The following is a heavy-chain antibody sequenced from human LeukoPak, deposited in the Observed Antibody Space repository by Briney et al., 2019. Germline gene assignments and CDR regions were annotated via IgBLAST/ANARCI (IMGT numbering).Heavy chain of an antibody. J-gene: IGHJ3*02. CDR3: ARDGPVSSVVREGDAFDI. Sequence: PSETLSLTCAASGYTFNSDYYWCCIQPPAGKRLGWVGISYDSGIAYYKHSLKGRVTIAADTSKNQFSLKLSSVTAADTAVYYCARDGPVSSVVREGDAFDIWGERTMVTVSS. CDR1: GYTFNSDYY. V-gene: IGHV4-38-2*02. D-gene: IGHD4-23*01. CDR2: SYDSGIA.